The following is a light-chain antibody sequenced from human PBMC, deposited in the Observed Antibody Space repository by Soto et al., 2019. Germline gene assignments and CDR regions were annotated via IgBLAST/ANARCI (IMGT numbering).Light chain of an antibody. CDR3: SSYTSSGVFWV. CDR2: YVS. CDR1: SSDVGGYNY. V-gene: IGLV2-14*01. Sequence: QSVLTQPASVSGSPGQSITISCTGTSSDVGGYNYVSWYQQHPGKAPKLMIYYVSNRPSGVSNRFSGSKSGDTASLTISGLQAEDEADYYCSSYTSSGVFWVLGTGTQHRP. J-gene: IGLJ1*01.